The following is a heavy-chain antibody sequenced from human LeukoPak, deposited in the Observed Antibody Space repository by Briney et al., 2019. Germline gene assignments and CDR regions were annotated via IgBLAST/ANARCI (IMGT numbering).Heavy chain of an antibody. J-gene: IGHJ4*02. Sequence: GGSLRLSCAASGFTFNNYCMHWVRQAPGKGLVWVSRSNSDGSSTSYADSVKGRFTVSRDNAKNTLYLQMNSLRAEDTAVFYCARGPGYTGSPVDYWGRGTLVTVSS. V-gene: IGHV3-74*01. CDR2: SNSDGSST. D-gene: IGHD1-26*01. CDR3: ARGPGYTGSPVDY. CDR1: GFTFNNYC.